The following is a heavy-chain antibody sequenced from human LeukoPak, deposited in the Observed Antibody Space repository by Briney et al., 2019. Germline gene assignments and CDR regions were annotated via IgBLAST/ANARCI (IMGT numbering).Heavy chain of an antibody. CDR3: ARRGVRYYDSSVEYYFDY. CDR1: GYSFTSYW. J-gene: IGHJ4*02. D-gene: IGHD3-22*01. Sequence: GESLKISCKGSGYSFTSYWIGWVRQMPGKGLEWMGIIYPGDSDTRYSPSFQGQVTISADKSISTAYLQWSSLKASDTAMYYCARRGVRYYDSSVEYYFDYWGQGTLVTVSS. CDR2: IYPGDSDT. V-gene: IGHV5-51*01.